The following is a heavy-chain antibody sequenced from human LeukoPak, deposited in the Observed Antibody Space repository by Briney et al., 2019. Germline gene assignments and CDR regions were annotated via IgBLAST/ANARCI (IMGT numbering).Heavy chain of an antibody. Sequence: GESLKISCKGSGYGFFGYLIGWVRQMPVKGLEWMGIIYPGDSDTRYSPSFQGQVTISADKSISTAYLQWSSLKASDTAMYYCARHTQYDVGAFDIWGQGTMVTVSS. CDR2: IYPGDSDT. J-gene: IGHJ3*02. CDR3: ARHTQYDVGAFDI. CDR1: GYGFFGYL. V-gene: IGHV5-51*01. D-gene: IGHD3-16*01.